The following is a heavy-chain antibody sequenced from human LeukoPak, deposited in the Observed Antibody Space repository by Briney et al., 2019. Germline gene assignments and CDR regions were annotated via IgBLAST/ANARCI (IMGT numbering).Heavy chain of an antibody. CDR1: GFTFSNYW. CDR2: IRSKAYGGTT. D-gene: IGHD6-6*01. V-gene: IGHV3-49*03. J-gene: IGHJ4*02. CDR3: TRRIVALTYFDY. Sequence: GGSLRLSCVDSGFTFSNYWMSWFRQAPGKGLEWVGFIRSKAYGGTTEYAASVKGRFTISRDDSKSIAYLQMNSLKTEDTAVYYCTRRIVALTYFDYWGQGTLVTVSS.